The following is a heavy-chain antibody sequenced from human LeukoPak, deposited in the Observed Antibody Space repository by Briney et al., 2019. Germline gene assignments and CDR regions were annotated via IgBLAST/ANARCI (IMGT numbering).Heavy chain of an antibody. CDR3: ARAGGSEYFQH. D-gene: IGHD3-10*01. J-gene: IGHJ1*01. CDR2: INPSGGST. Sequence: GASVRVSCKASGYTFTSYYMYWVRQAPGQGLEWMGIINPSGGSTSYAQKFQDKITMTRDTSTSTVYMELSSLRSEDTAVYYCARAGGSEYFQHWGQGTLVTVSS. V-gene: IGHV1-46*01. CDR1: GYTFTSYY.